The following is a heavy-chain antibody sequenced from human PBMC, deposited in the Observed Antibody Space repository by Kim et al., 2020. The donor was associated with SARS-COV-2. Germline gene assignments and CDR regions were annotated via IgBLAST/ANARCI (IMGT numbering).Heavy chain of an antibody. CDR3: ARGGNYYGSESLFYGMDV. V-gene: IGHV3-11*05. D-gene: IGHD3-10*01. CDR2: ISSSSYT. Sequence: GGSLRLSCAASGFTFSDYYMSWIRQAPGKGLEWVSYISSSSYTNYADSVKGRFTISRDNAKNSLYLQLNSLRAEDTAVYYCARGGNYYGSESLFYGMDVWGQGTTVTVSS. J-gene: IGHJ6*02. CDR1: GFTFSDYY.